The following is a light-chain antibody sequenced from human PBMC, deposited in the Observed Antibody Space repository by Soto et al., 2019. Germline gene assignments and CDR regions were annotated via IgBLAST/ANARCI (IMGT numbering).Light chain of an antibody. CDR1: SSDVGRYNF. J-gene: IGLJ1*01. CDR3: CSDAGSGVYV. Sequence: QSALTQPASVSGSPGQSITISCPGTSSDVGRYNFVSWYQQYPGKVPRVTIYEVTKRPSGVSNRFSGSKSGNTAFLTISGLQAEDEADYYCCSDAGSGVYVFGTGTKITVL. CDR2: EVT. V-gene: IGLV2-23*02.